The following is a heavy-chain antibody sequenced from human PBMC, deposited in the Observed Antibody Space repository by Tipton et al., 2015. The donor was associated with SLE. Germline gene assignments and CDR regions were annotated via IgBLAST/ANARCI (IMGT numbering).Heavy chain of an antibody. Sequence: GSLRLSCAASGFTFSNHEMNWVRQAPGKGLEWVSYISSSGSIIYDTDSVKGRFSISRDNARSILFLQMNSLRVEDSAVYYWAKGRVGCNGGSCYVRDFDYWGQGPLVTVSP. D-gene: IGHD2-15*01. CDR1: GFTFSNHE. J-gene: IGHJ4*02. V-gene: IGHV3-48*03. CDR2: ISSSGSII. CDR3: AKGRVGCNGGSCYVRDFDY.